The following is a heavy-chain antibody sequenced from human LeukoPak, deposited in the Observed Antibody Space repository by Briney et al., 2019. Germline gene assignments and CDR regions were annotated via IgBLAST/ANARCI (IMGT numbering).Heavy chain of an antibody. CDR2: IYHSGNT. J-gene: IGHJ5*02. V-gene: IGHV4-38-2*02. D-gene: IGHD4-17*01. Sequence: PSETLSLTCAVSGYSISSGYYWGWIRQPPGKGLEWIGNIYHSGNTYYNPSLKSRVTISVDTSKNQFSLKLSSVTAADTAVYYCAREGDDYGDREWFDPWGQGTLVTVSS. CDR3: AREGDDYGDREWFDP. CDR1: GYSISSGYY.